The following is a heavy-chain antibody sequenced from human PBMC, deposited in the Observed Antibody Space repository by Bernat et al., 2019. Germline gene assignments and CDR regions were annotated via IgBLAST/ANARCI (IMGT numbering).Heavy chain of an antibody. V-gene: IGHV3-53*01. CDR3: SRDQSYYYYYGMDV. Sequence: EVQLVESGGGLIQPGGSLRLSCAASGFTVSSNYMSWVRQAPGKGLEWVSVIYSGGSTYYADSVKGRFTISRDNSKNTLYLQMNSLRAEDQAGYYLSRDQSYYYYYGMDVWGQGTTVTVSS. CDR2: IYSGGST. CDR1: GFTVSSNY. J-gene: IGHJ6*02.